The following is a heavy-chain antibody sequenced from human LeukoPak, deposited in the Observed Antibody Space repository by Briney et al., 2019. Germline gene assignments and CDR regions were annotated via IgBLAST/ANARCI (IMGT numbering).Heavy chain of an antibody. CDR3: ATIRRDHAFDI. J-gene: IGHJ3*02. CDR1: GGSFSGYY. D-gene: IGHD3-10*01. Sequence: SETLSLTCAVYGGSFSGYYWSWIRQPPGKGLEWIGEINHSGSTNYNPSLKSRVTISVDTSKNQFSLKLSSVTAADTAVYFCATIRRDHAFDIWGQGTMVTVSS. V-gene: IGHV4-34*01. CDR2: INHSGST.